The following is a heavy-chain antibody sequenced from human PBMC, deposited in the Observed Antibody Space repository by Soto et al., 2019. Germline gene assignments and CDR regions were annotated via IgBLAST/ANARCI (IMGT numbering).Heavy chain of an antibody. D-gene: IGHD6-19*01. CDR2: MNPNTGNT. CDR3: ARRGWTTRHGWDI. Sequence: ASVKVSCKASGYSFSDFNINWVRQGTGQGLEFVGWMNPNTGNTGLARNFEGRVTMSMNTSTNTAYMEVSSLKSEDTAIYFCARRGWTTRHGWDIWGQATTVTVSS. V-gene: IGHV1-8*02. CDR1: GYSFSDFN. J-gene: IGHJ6*02.